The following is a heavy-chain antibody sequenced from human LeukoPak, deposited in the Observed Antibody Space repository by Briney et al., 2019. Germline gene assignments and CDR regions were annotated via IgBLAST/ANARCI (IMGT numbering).Heavy chain of an antibody. Sequence: ASVKVSCKASGYTFTGYYLHWVRQAPGQGLEWMGWISAYNGNTNYAQKLQGRVTMTTDTSTSTAYMELRSLGSDDTAVYYCARRGPYDSSWYSEDFDYWGQGTLVTVSS. CDR3: ARRGPYDSSWYSEDFDY. D-gene: IGHD6-13*01. CDR1: GYTFTGYY. CDR2: ISAYNGNT. V-gene: IGHV1-18*04. J-gene: IGHJ4*02.